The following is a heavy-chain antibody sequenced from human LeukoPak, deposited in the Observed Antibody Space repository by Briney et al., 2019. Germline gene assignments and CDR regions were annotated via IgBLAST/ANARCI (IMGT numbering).Heavy chain of an antibody. Sequence: GGSLRLSCAASGFTFSSYWMSWVRQAPGKGLEWVANIRRDGSEKYYVNSVKGPFTISRDNAKNSLYLQMNSLRAEDTAVYYCARDKTFTGWFGELSFNGDHWSQATLVTVSS. J-gene: IGHJ4*02. CDR1: GFTFSSYW. D-gene: IGHD3-10*01. CDR2: IRRDGSEK. V-gene: IGHV3-7*01. CDR3: ARDKTFTGWFGELSFNGDH.